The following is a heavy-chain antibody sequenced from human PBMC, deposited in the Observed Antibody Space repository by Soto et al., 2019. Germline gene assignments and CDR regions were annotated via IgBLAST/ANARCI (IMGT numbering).Heavy chain of an antibody. J-gene: IGHJ3*02. CDR3: ARGGRDCSSTSCDDAFDI. D-gene: IGHD2-2*01. CDR2: IIPILGIA. CDR1: GGTFSSYA. Sequence: SVKVSCKASGGTFSSYAISWVRQAPGQGLEWMGGIIPILGIANYAQKFQGRVTITADKSTSTAYLELSSLRSEDTAVYYCARGGRDCSSTSCDDAFDIWGQGTMVTVSS. V-gene: IGHV1-69*10.